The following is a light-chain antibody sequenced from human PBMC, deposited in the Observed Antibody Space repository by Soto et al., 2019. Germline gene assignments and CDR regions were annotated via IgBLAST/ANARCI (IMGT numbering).Light chain of an antibody. CDR3: QQYDNLPIT. J-gene: IGKJ5*01. V-gene: IGKV1-33*01. CDR1: QDISNY. Sequence: DIQMTQSPSSLSASVGDRVTITCQASQDISNYLNWYQQKPGKAPKLLIYDASNLETGVRSRFSGIGSWRDFTFTISTLQPEDIATYYCQQYDNLPITFGQGTLLEIK. CDR2: DAS.